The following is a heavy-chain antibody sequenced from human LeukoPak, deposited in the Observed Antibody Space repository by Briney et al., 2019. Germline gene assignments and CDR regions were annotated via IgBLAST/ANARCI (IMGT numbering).Heavy chain of an antibody. Sequence: GGSLRLSCAASGFTFSSYSMNWVRQAPGKGLEWVSYISSSSSTIYYADSVKGRFTISRDNAKNSLYLQMNSVRAEDTAVYYCGKGGRSHYKNWFDPWGQGTLVTVSS. CDR1: GFTFSSYS. CDR2: ISSSSSTI. J-gene: IGHJ5*02. D-gene: IGHD3-10*01. V-gene: IGHV3-48*01. CDR3: GKGGRSHYKNWFDP.